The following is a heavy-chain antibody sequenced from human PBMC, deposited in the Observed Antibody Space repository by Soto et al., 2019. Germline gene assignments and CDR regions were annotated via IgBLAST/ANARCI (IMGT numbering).Heavy chain of an antibody. CDR2: IKQDGSEK. J-gene: IGHJ6*03. D-gene: IGHD4-17*01. Sequence: EVHLVESGGGLVQPGGSLRLSCAASGFTFSSYWMSWVRQAPGKGLECVANIKQDGSEKYFVDSVKGRFTISRDNAKNSLYLQMNSLRAEVTAVSYCARHGDYVSMDVWGKGTTATVSS. V-gene: IGHV3-7*01. CDR3: ARHGDYVSMDV. CDR1: GFTFSSYW.